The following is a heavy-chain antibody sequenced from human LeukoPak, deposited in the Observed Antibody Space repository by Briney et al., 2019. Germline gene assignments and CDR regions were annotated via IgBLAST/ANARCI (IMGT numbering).Heavy chain of an antibody. V-gene: IGHV3-23*01. J-gene: IGHJ6*02. CDR1: GFTFSSYA. D-gene: IGHD2-2*02. CDR3: ARTVGYCSSSSCYTGQINDYYYYGMDV. Sequence: GGSLRLSCSGFTFSSYAMSWVRQAPGKGLEWVSTISDGGSDTYYADSVKGRFTISRDNSKNTLYLQMKGLRAEDTAVYYCARTVGYCSSSSCYTGQINDYYYYGMDVWGQGTTVTVSS. CDR2: ISDGGSDT.